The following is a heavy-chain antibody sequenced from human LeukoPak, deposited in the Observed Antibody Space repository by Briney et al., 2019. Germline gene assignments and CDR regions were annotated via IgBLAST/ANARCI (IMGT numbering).Heavy chain of an antibody. J-gene: IGHJ4*02. CDR3: ASLRGYGTGY. CDR2: INNDGNNT. D-gene: IGHD3-9*01. CDR1: GFTFSSYW. Sequence: GGSLRLSCAASGFTFSSYWMHWVRQAPGKGLVWVSRINNDGNNTTYADSVKGRFTISRDNAKNTMYLQMSSLSAEDTAVYYCASLRGYGTGYWGQGTLVTVSS. V-gene: IGHV3-74*01.